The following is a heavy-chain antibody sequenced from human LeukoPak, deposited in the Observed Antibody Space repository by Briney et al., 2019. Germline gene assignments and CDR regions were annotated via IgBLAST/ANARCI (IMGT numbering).Heavy chain of an antibody. CDR3: ARHVSPYYDSSGYFFWFDY. CDR1: GGTLSGYY. V-gene: IGHV4-34*01. CDR2: INHTGST. D-gene: IGHD3-22*01. J-gene: IGHJ4*02. Sequence: PSETLSLTCAVYGGTLSGYYWSWIRQSPGKGLEWIGEINHTGSTGYNPSLKSRVTTSVDKSKNQFSLKLSSVTAADTAVYYCARHVSPYYDSSGYFFWFDYWGQGTLVTVSS.